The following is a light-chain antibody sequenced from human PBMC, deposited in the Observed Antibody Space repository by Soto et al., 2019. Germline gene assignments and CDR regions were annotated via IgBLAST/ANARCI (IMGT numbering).Light chain of an antibody. CDR3: QQSSNIPLT. V-gene: IGKV1-39*01. J-gene: IGKJ4*01. CDR2: AAS. Sequence: DIPMTQSPSSLSASVGDRVIITCRASQTVTNRLNWYQQKPGKAPKLLIYAASSLQSGVPSRFSGSGSGTEFTLTISSLQPEDFASYYCQQSSNIPLTFGGGTKVEIK. CDR1: QTVTNR.